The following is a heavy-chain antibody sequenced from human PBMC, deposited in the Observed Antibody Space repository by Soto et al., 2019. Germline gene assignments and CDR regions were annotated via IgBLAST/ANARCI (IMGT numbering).Heavy chain of an antibody. CDR1: GFTFSSQG. J-gene: IGHJ4*02. CDR2: ISGSGEHT. V-gene: IGHV3-23*01. Sequence: EVQLLEFGGGLVQPGGSLRLSYAGSGFTFSSQGMAWIRLAPGKGLEWVSAISGSGEHTYYADNVKGRFTISRDNSNNILYLQMNSFRGEDTALYHCASRPGCEPYYFDYWGQGTLFTVSS. CDR3: ASRPGCEPYYFDY.